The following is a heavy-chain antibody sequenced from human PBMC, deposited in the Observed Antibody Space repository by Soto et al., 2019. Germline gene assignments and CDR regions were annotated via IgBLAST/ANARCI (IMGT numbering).Heavy chain of an antibody. Sequence: LGGSLRLSCAASGFSFDDYAMHWVRQAPGKGLEWVSGISWNSGSLAYVDSVKGRFTVSRDNAKNSLDLQMNSLRAEDTALYYCAKAREPYYYDTSGTFDYWGQGTLVTVSS. CDR3: AKAREPYYYDTSGTFDY. CDR1: GFSFDDYA. D-gene: IGHD3-22*01. J-gene: IGHJ4*02. CDR2: ISWNSGSL. V-gene: IGHV3-9*01.